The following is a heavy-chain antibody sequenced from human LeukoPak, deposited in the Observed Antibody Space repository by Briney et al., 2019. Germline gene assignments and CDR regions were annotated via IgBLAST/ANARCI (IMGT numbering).Heavy chain of an antibody. Sequence: GGSLTLSCAAAGFTFSSYSLNWFRHAPGKGLEWVAVVYFDGNNKYYADSVKGRFTISRDNSKNTLYLQMNSLRAEDTAVYYCARDGSLVLVTDAFDIWGQGTMVTVSS. V-gene: IGHV3-33*08. CDR1: GFTFSSYS. CDR3: ARDGSLVLVTDAFDI. CDR2: VYFDGNNK. D-gene: IGHD3-22*01. J-gene: IGHJ3*02.